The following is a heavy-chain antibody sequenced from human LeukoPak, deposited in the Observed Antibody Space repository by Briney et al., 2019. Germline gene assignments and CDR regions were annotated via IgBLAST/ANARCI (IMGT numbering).Heavy chain of an antibody. V-gene: IGHV4-61*05. Sequence: MSSETLSLTCAVSGGSISSNSYYWGWIRQPPGKGLEWIGYIYYSGSTNYNPSLKSRVTISVDTSKNQFSLKLSSVTAADTAVYYCARVIGYSGYDFYYYYMDVWGKGTTVTVSS. CDR2: IYYSGST. CDR3: ARVIGYSGYDFYYYYMDV. CDR1: GGSISSNSYY. J-gene: IGHJ6*03. D-gene: IGHD5-12*01.